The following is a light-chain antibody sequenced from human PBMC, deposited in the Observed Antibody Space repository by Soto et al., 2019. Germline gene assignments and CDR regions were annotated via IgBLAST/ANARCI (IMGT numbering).Light chain of an antibody. CDR1: SGDIGDYNY. CDR2: DVS. V-gene: IGLV2-14*01. Sequence: QSALTQPASVSGSPGQSITISCVGTSGDIGDYNYVSWYQQHPGKVPKVIIYDVSNRPSGGSYRFSGTKSGNTASLTVSWLQAEDEADYYCCSYTSSGTLIFGTGTKLTVL. CDR3: CSYTSSGTLI. J-gene: IGLJ1*01.